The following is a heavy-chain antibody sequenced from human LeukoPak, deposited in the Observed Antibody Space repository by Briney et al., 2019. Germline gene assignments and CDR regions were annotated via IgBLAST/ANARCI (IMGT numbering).Heavy chain of an antibody. J-gene: IGHJ4*02. CDR1: GFTFSSYG. D-gene: IGHD5-12*01. Sequence: GGSLRLSCAASGFTFSSYGMHWVRQAPGKGLEWVAVISYDGSNKYYVDSVKGRFTISRDNSKNTLYLQMNSLRAEDTAVYYCAKDRYSGYGWLDYWGQGTLVTVSS. CDR3: AKDRYSGYGWLDY. V-gene: IGHV3-30*18. CDR2: ISYDGSNK.